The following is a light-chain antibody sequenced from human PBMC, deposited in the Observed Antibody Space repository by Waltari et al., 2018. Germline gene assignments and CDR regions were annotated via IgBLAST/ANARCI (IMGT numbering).Light chain of an antibody. CDR3: CSFTSRSTWV. Sequence: QSALTQPASVSGSPAQSITIPCTGTSRDVAGYNTVSWYQQHPGKAPKLLIFDVSYRPSGVSDRFSGSKSGNTASLTISGLQAEDESDYYCCSFTSRSTWVFGGGTKLTVL. CDR1: SRDVAGYNT. CDR2: DVS. J-gene: IGLJ3*02. V-gene: IGLV2-14*01.